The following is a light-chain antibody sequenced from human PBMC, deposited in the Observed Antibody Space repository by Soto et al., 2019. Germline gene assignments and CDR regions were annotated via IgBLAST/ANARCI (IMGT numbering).Light chain of an antibody. V-gene: IGKV4-1*01. CDR2: WAS. J-gene: IGKJ1*01. Sequence: DIVMTQSPDSLAVSLGERATINCRAGQNVLYNSNNKNYLAWYQQRPGQPPKLLFYWASTRESGVPDRFSGSGSGTDFTLTINSLQAEDVAVYYCQQYYATPWTFGQGTNVEIK. CDR3: QQYYATPWT. CDR1: QNVLYNSNNKNY.